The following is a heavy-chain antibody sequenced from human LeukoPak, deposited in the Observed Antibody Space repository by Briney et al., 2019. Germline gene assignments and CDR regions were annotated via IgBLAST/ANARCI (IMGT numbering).Heavy chain of an antibody. CDR2: IYTNGST. Sequence: SETLSLTCTVSGGSISSYYWSWIRQPAGKGLEWIGRIYTNGSTNYSPSLKSRVTMSVDTSKNQFSLKLSSVTAADTAVYYCATRGYCSGGSCYSGYYYYMDVWGKGTTVTVSS. J-gene: IGHJ6*03. CDR1: GGSISSYY. D-gene: IGHD2-15*01. CDR3: ATRGYCSGGSCYSGYYYYMDV. V-gene: IGHV4-4*07.